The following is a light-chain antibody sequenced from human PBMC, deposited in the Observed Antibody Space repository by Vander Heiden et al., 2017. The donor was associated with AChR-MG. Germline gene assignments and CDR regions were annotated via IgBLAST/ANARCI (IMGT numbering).Light chain of an antibody. Sequence: QSVLTQPPSAPGTPGPRVTISCSGSSSNIGSNYGYWYQQLPGTAPNLLIYSNNQRPSGVPDRVSGSKSGTSASLAISVLRAEDEADYYCAAWDDSRSGPWVFGGGTKLTVL. CDR2: SNN. CDR1: SSNIGSNY. J-gene: IGLJ3*02. CDR3: AAWDDSRSGPWV. V-gene: IGLV1-47*02.